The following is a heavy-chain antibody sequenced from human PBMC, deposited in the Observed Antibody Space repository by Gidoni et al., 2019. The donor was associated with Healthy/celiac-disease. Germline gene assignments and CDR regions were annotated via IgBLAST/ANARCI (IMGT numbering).Heavy chain of an antibody. CDR1: GFTFDDYA. Sequence: EVQLVESGGVVVQPGGSLRLSCPPSGFTFDDYANPLVRQAPGKGLAGVSRISWDGGSTYYADAVKGRFTISRDNSKNSLYLQMNSLRAEDTALYYCAKSSERSLYGSGSYYKIYYYGMDVWGQGTTVTVSS. CDR2: ISWDGGST. D-gene: IGHD3-10*01. V-gene: IGHV3-43D*03. CDR3: AKSSERSLYGSGSYYKIYYYGMDV. J-gene: IGHJ6*02.